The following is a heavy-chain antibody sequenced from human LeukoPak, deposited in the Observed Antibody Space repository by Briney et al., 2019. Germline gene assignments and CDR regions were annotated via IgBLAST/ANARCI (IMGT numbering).Heavy chain of an antibody. V-gene: IGHV1-69*04. J-gene: IGHJ4*02. CDR1: GGTFSSYA. D-gene: IGHD3-10*01. CDR3: ARDVYYGSGSYYVDY. CDR2: IIPILGIA. Sequence: SVKVSCKASGGTFSSYAISWVRQAPGQGLEWMGRIIPILGIANYAQKFQGRVTITADKSTSTAYMELSSLRSEDTAVYYCARDVYYGSGSYYVDYWGQGTLVTVSS.